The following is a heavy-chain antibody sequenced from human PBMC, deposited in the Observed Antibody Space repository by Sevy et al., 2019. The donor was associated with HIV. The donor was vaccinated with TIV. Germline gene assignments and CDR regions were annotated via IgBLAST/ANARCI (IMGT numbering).Heavy chain of an antibody. CDR3: AKALGLGVGATRGFYYYYGMDV. V-gene: IGHV3-30*18. J-gene: IGHJ6*02. D-gene: IGHD1-26*01. Sequence: GGSLRLSCAASGFTFSSYGMHWVRQAPGKGLEWVAVISYDGSNKYYADSVKGRFTISRDNSKNTLYLQMNSLRAEDTAVYYCAKALGLGVGATRGFYYYYGMDVWGHGTTVTVSS. CDR1: GFTFSSYG. CDR2: ISYDGSNK.